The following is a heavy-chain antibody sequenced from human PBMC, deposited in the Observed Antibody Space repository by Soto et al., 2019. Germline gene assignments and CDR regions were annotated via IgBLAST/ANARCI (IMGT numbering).Heavy chain of an antibody. CDR1: GFTFSSYG. V-gene: IGHV3-30*18. J-gene: IGHJ4*02. CDR3: AKTPSYDSSGYYQPLDY. CDR2: ISYDGSNK. Sequence: GGSLRLSCAASGFTFSSYGMHWVRQAPGKGLEWVAVISYDGSNKYYADSVKGRFTISRDNSKNTLYLQMNSLRAKDTAVYYCAKTPSYDSSGYYQPLDYWGQGTLVTVSS. D-gene: IGHD3-22*01.